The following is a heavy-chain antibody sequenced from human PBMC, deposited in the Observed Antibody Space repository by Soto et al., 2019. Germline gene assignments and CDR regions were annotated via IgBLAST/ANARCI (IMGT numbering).Heavy chain of an antibody. CDR3: ARDRNSWSYYYYGMDV. V-gene: IGHV3-21*01. J-gene: IGHJ6*02. Sequence: EVQLVESGGGLVKPGGSLRLSCAASGFSFSSYSMNWVRQAPGKGLEWVSSISSSSDYIYYADSVKGRFTISRDNAKNSLYLQMNSLRVEDTAVYYCARDRNSWSYYYYGMDVWCQGTTVTVSS. CDR2: ISSSSDYI. CDR1: GFSFSSYS. D-gene: IGHD6-13*01.